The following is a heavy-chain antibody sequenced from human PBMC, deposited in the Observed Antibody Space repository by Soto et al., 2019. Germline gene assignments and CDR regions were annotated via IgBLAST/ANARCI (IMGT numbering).Heavy chain of an antibody. J-gene: IGHJ4*02. CDR3: AKVFGRIAARPIDY. CDR2: ISGSGGST. Sequence: LRLSCAASGFTFSSYAMSWVRQAPGKGLEWVSAISGSGGSTYYADSVKGRFTISRDNSKNTLYLQMNSLRAEDTAVYYCAKVFGRIAARPIDYWGQGTLVTVSS. V-gene: IGHV3-23*01. D-gene: IGHD6-6*01. CDR1: GFTFSSYA.